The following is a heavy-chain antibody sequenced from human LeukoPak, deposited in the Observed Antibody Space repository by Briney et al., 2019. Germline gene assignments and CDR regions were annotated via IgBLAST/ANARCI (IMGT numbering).Heavy chain of an antibody. CDR2: IYYSGST. Sequence: SETLPLTCTVSGGSISSSSYYWGWIRQPPGKGLEWIGSIYYSGSTYYNPSLKSRVTISVDTSKNQFSLKLSSVTAADTAVYYCARRAPYSYEWSTLDYWGQGTLVTVSS. CDR3: ARRAPYSYEWSTLDY. D-gene: IGHD5-18*01. J-gene: IGHJ4*02. V-gene: IGHV4-39*01. CDR1: GGSISSSSYY.